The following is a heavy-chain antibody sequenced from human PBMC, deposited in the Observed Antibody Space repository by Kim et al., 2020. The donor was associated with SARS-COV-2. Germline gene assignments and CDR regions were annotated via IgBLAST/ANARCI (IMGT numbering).Heavy chain of an antibody. D-gene: IGHD3-10*01. CDR2: IWYDGSNK. CDR1: GFTFSSYG. Sequence: GGSLRLSCAASGFTFSSYGMHWVRQAPGKGLEWVAVIWYDGSNKYYADSVKGRFTISRDNSKNTLYLQMNSLRAEDTAVYYCARERLWFGELDDAFDIWGQGTMVTVSS. V-gene: IGHV3-33*01. CDR3: ARERLWFGELDDAFDI. J-gene: IGHJ3*02.